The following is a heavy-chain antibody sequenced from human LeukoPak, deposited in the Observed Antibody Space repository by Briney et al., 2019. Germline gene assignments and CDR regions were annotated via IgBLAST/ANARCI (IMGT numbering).Heavy chain of an antibody. J-gene: IGHJ4*02. CDR3: ARGPRYCSSTSCSRGFDY. V-gene: IGHV3-7*01. CDR2: IKQDGSEK. Sequence: GGSLRLSCAASGFTFSSYWMSWVRQAPGKGLEWVANIKQDGSEKYYVDSVKGRFTTSRDNAKNSLYLQMNSLRAEDTAVYYCARGPRYCSSTSCSRGFDYWGQGTLVTVSS. D-gene: IGHD2-2*01. CDR1: GFTFSSYW.